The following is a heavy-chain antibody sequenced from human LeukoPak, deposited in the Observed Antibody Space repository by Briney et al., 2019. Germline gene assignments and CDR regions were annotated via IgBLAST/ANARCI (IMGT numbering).Heavy chain of an antibody. V-gene: IGHV1-2*02. J-gene: IGHJ3*01. Sequence: ASVKVSCKASGYTFTAYFIHWVRQAPGQGLEWVALINPTSGSTSSAQKLQGRLTVTRDTSVSTAYMELSGLRSDDMAVYYCVTHDGGDLFGFDFWGQGTMVTVSS. CDR1: GYTFTAYF. CDR3: VTHDGGDLFGFDF. D-gene: IGHD4-17*01. CDR2: INPTSGST.